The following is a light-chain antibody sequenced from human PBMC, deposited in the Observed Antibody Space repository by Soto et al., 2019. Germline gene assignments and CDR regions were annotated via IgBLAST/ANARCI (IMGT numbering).Light chain of an antibody. CDR3: AAWDDSLRGPGV. V-gene: IGLV1-47*01. Sequence: QSVLTQPPSASGTPGQRVTISCSGSSSNIGSNYVYWYQQLPGTAPKLLIYRNNQRPPGVPDRFSSSKSVTSASLAISGPRSEDEADNYCAAWDDSLRGPGVFGTGTKVTV. CDR2: RNN. CDR1: SSNIGSNY. J-gene: IGLJ1*01.